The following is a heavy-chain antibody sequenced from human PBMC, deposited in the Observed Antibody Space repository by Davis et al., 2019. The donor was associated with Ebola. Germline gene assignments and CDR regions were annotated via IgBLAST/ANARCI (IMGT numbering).Heavy chain of an antibody. V-gene: IGHV1-46*01. CDR1: GYTFTNYY. CDR3: EKGYCSGGSCYSPDY. J-gene: IGHJ4*02. Sequence: ASVKVSCKASGYTFTNYYMHWVRQAPGQGLEWMGMINPNDGRTIYAQKFQGRVTVTRDTSTSTAYMELRSLRSDDTAVYYYEKGYCSGGSCYSPDYWGQGTLVTVSS. CDR2: INPNDGRT. D-gene: IGHD2-15*01.